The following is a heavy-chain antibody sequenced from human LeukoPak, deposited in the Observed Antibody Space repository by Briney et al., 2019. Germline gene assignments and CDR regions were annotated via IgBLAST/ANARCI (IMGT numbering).Heavy chain of an antibody. V-gene: IGHV1-18*01. CDR3: ARGGSSSYYDFWSGYYAC. CDR2: ISAYNGNT. CDR1: GYTFTSYG. J-gene: IGHJ4*02. Sequence: ASVKVSCKASGYTFTSYGISWVRQAPGQGLEWMGWISAYNGNTNYAQKLQGRVTMTTDTSTSTAYMELRSLRSDDTAVYYCARGGSSSYYDFWSGYYACWGQGTLVTVSS. D-gene: IGHD3-3*01.